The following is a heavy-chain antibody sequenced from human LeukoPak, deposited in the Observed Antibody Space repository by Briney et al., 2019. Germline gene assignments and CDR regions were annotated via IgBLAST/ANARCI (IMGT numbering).Heavy chain of an antibody. Sequence: GGSLRLSCAASGFTFSSYAMSWVRQAPGKGLEWVSLISSSGGTTYYADSVKGRFTISRDNSRSTLYLQMNSLRAEDTAVYSCESWAGVGTSSWYFGPFDYWGQGTLVTVSS. CDR3: ESWAGVGTSSWYFGPFDY. V-gene: IGHV3-23*01. CDR2: ISSSGGTT. J-gene: IGHJ4*02. CDR1: GFTFSSYA. D-gene: IGHD6-13*01.